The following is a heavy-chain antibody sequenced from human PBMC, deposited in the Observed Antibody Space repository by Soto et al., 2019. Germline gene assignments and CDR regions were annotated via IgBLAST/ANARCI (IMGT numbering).Heavy chain of an antibody. CDR3: ARGERFDP. CDR2: INPNSGGT. V-gene: IGHV1-2*02. Sequence: QVQRVQSGAEVKKPGASVKVSCKASGYTFTGYYMNWVRQAPGQGLEWMGWINPNSGGTKYAQKFQGRVTMTRDTSISTAYMELSRLRSDDTAVYYCARGERFDPWGQGTLVTVSS. J-gene: IGHJ5*02. CDR1: GYTFTGYY.